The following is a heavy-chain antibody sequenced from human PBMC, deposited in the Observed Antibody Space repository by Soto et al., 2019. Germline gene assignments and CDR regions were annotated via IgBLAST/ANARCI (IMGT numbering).Heavy chain of an antibody. CDR2: IHSSATTM. CDR1: GLTFSRYE. J-gene: IGHJ3*01. V-gene: IGHV3-48*03. D-gene: IGHD3-10*01. Sequence: EVKLMESGGGLVQPGRSLRLSCAASGLTFSRYEMNWVRQAPGKGPEWIAYIHSSATTMFYADSVKGRFTISRDNAKNSLYLQLNSLRAEDTAVYYCATRSGGGGAFDFWGQGTMVTVSS. CDR3: ATRSGGGGAFDF.